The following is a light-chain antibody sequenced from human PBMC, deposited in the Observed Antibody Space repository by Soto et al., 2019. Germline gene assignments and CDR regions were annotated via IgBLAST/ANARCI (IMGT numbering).Light chain of an antibody. CDR2: DNN. CDR1: SSNIGSNY. Sequence: QSVLTQPPSVSAAPGQKVTISCSGSSSNIGSNYVSWFQQLPGTAPKLLIYDNNKRPTGIPDRFSGSKAGKSATLGSTGLQTGDEADYYCGTWDSSLSAYVFGTGTKLTVL. CDR3: GTWDSSLSAYV. J-gene: IGLJ1*01. V-gene: IGLV1-51*01.